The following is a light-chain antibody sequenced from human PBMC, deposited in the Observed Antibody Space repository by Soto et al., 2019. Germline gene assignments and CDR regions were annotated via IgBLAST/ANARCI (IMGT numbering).Light chain of an antibody. CDR2: GAS. J-gene: IGKJ1*01. CDR3: QQYGSSGT. CDR1: QSVSNNY. V-gene: IGKV3-20*01. Sequence: ILLTQSPGTLSLSPGERATLSCRASQSVSNNYLAWYQQKPGKAPRLLIYGASNRATGIPDRLSGSGSGTDFTLTIRRLEPEDFAVYYCQQYGSSGTFGQGTKVDIK.